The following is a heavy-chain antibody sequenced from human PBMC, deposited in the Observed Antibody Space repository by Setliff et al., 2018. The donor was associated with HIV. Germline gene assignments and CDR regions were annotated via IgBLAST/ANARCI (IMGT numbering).Heavy chain of an antibody. CDR3: ARGRDCGDNSCLLRLYYHYGMDA. Sequence: LSETLSLTCAVYGGSFSNYYWSWIRQIPGKGLEWIGEVVEEGHTNYNPSLKSRVTISVDTSKKQFSLKVASVTAADTGVYFCARGRDCGDNSCLLRLYYHYGMDAWGPGTAVTVSS. J-gene: IGHJ6*02. CDR2: VVEEGHT. V-gene: IGHV4-34*01. CDR1: GGSFSNYY. D-gene: IGHD2-21*01.